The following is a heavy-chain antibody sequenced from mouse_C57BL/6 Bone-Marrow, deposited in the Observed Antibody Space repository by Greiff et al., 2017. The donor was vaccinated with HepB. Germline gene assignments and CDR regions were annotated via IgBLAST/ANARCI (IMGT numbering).Heavy chain of an antibody. D-gene: IGHD1-1*01. V-gene: IGHV1-7*01. CDR3: ARDPRSSTVVAPGYFDY. Sequence: QVQLKQSGAELAKPGASVKLSCKASGYTFTSYWMHWVKQRPGQGLEWIGYINPSSGYTKYNQKFKDKATLTADKSSSTAYMQLSSLTYEDSAVYYCARDPRSSTVVAPGYFDYWGQGTTLTVSS. CDR2: INPSSGYT. CDR1: GYTFTSYW. J-gene: IGHJ2*01.